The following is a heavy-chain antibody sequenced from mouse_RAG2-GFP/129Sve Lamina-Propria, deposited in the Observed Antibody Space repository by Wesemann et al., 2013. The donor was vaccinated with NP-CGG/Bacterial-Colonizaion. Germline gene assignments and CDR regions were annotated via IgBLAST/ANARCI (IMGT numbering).Heavy chain of an antibody. J-gene: IGHJ1*03. CDR2: INPNNGGT. CDR3: ARCPEDYDYGYFDV. CDR1: GYTFTDYY. Sequence: EVQLQQSGPVLVKPGGSVKISCKASGYTFTDYYMNWVKQSHGKSLEWIGDINPNNGGTSYNQKFKGKATLTVDKPSSTAYMELRSLTSEDSAVYYCARCPEDYDYGYFDVWGTGTTVTVSS. V-gene: IGHV1-26*01. D-gene: IGHD2-4*01.